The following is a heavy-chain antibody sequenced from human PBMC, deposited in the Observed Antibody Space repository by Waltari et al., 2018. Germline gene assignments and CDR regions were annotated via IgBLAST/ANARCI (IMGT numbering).Heavy chain of an antibody. CDR1: GYSISSGYS. V-gene: IGHV4-38-2*02. CDR2: IYHSGST. Sequence: QVQLQESGPGLVKPSETLSLTCAVSGYSISSGYSWGWIRPPPGQGLEWMGSIYHSGSTYYNPSLKSRVTISVDTSKNQFSLKLSSVTAADTAVYYCARDRGSPGMTTVAYYYGMDVWGQGTTVTVSS. CDR3: ARDRGSPGMTTVAYYYGMDV. J-gene: IGHJ6*02. D-gene: IGHD4-17*01.